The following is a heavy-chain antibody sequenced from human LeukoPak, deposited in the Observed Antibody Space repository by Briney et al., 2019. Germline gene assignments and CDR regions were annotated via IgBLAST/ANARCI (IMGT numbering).Heavy chain of an antibody. CDR1: GFTFSNYA. Sequence: GGSLRLSCAASGFTFSNYAMSWVRQAPGKGLEWVAVISFDGSKDYFADSVKGRFTISRDNSKNTMYLHMNSLRLEDTAVYYCARDSDTFGALDYWGQGTLVTVSS. V-gene: IGHV3-30-3*01. CDR2: ISFDGSKD. J-gene: IGHJ4*02. D-gene: IGHD3-10*01. CDR3: ARDSDTFGALDY.